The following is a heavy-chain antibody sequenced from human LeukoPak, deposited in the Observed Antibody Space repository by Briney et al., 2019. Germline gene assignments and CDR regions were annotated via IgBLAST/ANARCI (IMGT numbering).Heavy chain of an antibody. CDR3: ARENGSGYYSGYFDY. D-gene: IGHD3-22*01. CDR2: IWSHGRDQ. J-gene: IGHJ4*02. V-gene: IGHV3-33*01. Sequence: GGSLRPSCAASGFTFSNYGMHWVRQAPGKGLEWVAVIWSHGRDQYYTDSVKGRFTVSKDNSKNTVYLQMNSLRAEDTAVYYCARENGSGYYSGYFDYWGQGTLVAVSS. CDR1: GFTFSNYG.